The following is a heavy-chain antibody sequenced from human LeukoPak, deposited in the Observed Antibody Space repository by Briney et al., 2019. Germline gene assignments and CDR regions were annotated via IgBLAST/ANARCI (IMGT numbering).Heavy chain of an antibody. D-gene: IGHD6-13*01. CDR2: IYSGGST. V-gene: IGHV3-53*01. CDR1: GFTFNRYW. Sequence: GGSLRLSCAASGFTFNRYWMSWVRHAPGKGLEWVSVIYSGGSTYYAVSVKGRFTISRDNSKNTLYLQMNSLRAEDTAVYYCARLYSSSWYRSIYFDYWGQGTLVTVSS. CDR3: ARLYSSSWYRSIYFDY. J-gene: IGHJ4*02.